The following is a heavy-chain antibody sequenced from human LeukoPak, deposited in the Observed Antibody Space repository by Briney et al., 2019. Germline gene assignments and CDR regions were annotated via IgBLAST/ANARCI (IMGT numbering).Heavy chain of an antibody. D-gene: IGHD1-26*01. CDR1: GFTFDDYG. V-gene: IGHV3-20*04. CDR2: INWNGGST. Sequence: GGSLRLSCAASGFTFDDYGMSWVRQAPGKGLEWVSGINWNGGSTGYADSVKGRFTISRDNAKNSLYLQMNSLRAEDTALYYCARGYTGIVGATTKFDPWGQGTLVTVSS. CDR3: ARGYTGIVGATTKFDP. J-gene: IGHJ5*02.